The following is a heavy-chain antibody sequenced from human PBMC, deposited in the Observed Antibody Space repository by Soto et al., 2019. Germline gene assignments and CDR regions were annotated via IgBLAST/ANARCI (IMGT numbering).Heavy chain of an antibody. CDR1: GFTFSSYG. Sequence: GGSLRLSCAASGFTFSSYGMHWVRQAPGKGLEWVAVISYDGSNKYYADSVKARFTISRDNSKNTLYLQMNSLRAEDTAVYYCAREFRVATILAHYFDYWGQGTLVTVSS. CDR3: AREFRVATILAHYFDY. CDR2: ISYDGSNK. V-gene: IGHV3-30*03. D-gene: IGHD5-12*01. J-gene: IGHJ4*02.